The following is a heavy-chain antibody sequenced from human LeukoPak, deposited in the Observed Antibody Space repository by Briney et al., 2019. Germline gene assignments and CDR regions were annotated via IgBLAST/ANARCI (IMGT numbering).Heavy chain of an antibody. CDR1: GYTFTDFG. CDR2: INPNSGGT. J-gene: IGHJ4*02. V-gene: IGHV1-2*02. Sequence: GASVKVSCKASGYTFTDFGITWVRQVPGQGLEWMGWINPNSGGTNYAQKFQGRVTMTRDTSISTAYMELSRLRSDDTAVYYCARDPNLEPDYWGQGTLVTVSS. D-gene: IGHD1-1*01. CDR3: ARDPNLEPDY.